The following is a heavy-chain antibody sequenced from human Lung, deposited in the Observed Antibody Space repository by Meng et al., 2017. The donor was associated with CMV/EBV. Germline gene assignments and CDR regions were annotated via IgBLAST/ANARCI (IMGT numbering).Heavy chain of an antibody. V-gene: IGHV4-34*01. CDR2: INHSGST. Sequence: SETLSLXCAVYGGSFSGYYWSWIRQPPGKGLEWIGEINHSGSTNYNPSLKSRVTISVDTSKNQFSLKLSSVTAADTAVYYCARGRYDFWSGYYRGYFDYWXHGTXVTGAS. D-gene: IGHD3-3*01. CDR1: GGSFSGYY. J-gene: IGHJ4*01. CDR3: ARGRYDFWSGYYRGYFDY.